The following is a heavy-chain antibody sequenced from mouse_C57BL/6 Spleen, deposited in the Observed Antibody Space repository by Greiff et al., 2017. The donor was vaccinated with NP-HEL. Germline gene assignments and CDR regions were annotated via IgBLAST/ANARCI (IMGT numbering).Heavy chain of an antibody. D-gene: IGHD4-1*01. CDR1: GYTFTDYE. CDR2: IDPETGGT. Sequence: VKLQESGAELVRPGASVTLSCKASGYTFTDYEMHWVKQTPVHGLEWIGAIDPETGGTAYNQKFKGKAILTADKSSSTAYMELRSLTSEDSAVYYCTRSRSGTGYFDYWGQGTTLTVSS. J-gene: IGHJ2*01. V-gene: IGHV1-15*01. CDR3: TRSRSGTGYFDY.